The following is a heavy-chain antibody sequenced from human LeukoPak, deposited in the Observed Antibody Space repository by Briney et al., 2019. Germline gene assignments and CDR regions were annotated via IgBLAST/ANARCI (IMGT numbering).Heavy chain of an antibody. J-gene: IGHJ5*02. CDR2: ISYDGSNK. Sequence: AGGSLRLSCAASGFTFSSYAMHWVRQAPGKGLEWVAVISYDGSNKYYADSVKGRFTISRDNSKNTLYLQMNSLRAEDTAVYYCARETGGSYYRYNWFDPWGQGTLVTVSS. CDR1: GFTFSSYA. D-gene: IGHD1-14*01. CDR3: ARETGGSYYRYNWFDP. V-gene: IGHV3-30-3*01.